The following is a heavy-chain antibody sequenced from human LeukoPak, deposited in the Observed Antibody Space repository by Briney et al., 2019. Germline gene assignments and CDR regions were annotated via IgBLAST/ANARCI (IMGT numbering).Heavy chain of an antibody. V-gene: IGHV1-18*01. J-gene: IGHJ4*02. CDR1: GYTFTSYG. CDR2: ISAYNGNT. Sequence: ASVKVSCKASGYTFTSYGISWVRQAPGQGLEWMGWISAYNGNTNYAQELQGRVTMTTDTSTSTAYMELRSLRSDDTAVYYCARDEYYYDSSSLRYWGQGTLVTVSS. D-gene: IGHD3-22*01. CDR3: ARDEYYYDSSSLRY.